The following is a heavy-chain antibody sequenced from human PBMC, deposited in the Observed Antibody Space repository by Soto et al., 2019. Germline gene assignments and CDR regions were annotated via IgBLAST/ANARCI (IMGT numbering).Heavy chain of an antibody. J-gene: IGHJ4*02. Sequence: EVQLLESGGGLVQPGGSLRLSCAASGFTFSSFAMSWVRQAPGKGPEWVSAISGSGGSTYYADSVKGRFTISRDNSKNTLYLQMNSLRAEDTAVYYCAANSGSYYWFDYWGQGTLVTVSS. CDR2: ISGSGGST. V-gene: IGHV3-23*01. D-gene: IGHD1-26*01. CDR1: GFTFSSFA. CDR3: AANSGSYYWFDY.